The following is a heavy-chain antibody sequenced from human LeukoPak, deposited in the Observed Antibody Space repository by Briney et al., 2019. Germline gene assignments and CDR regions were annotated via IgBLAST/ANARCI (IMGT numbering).Heavy chain of an antibody. D-gene: IGHD2-2*01. CDR2: IIPIFGTA. CDR1: GGTFSSYA. CDR3: ARVVVPRQNWFDP. Sequence: SVKVSCKASGGTFSSYAISWVRQAPGQGLEWMGRIIPIFGTANYAQKFQGRVTITTDESTSTAYMELSSLRSEDTAVYYCARVVVPRQNWFDPWGQGTLVTVSS. V-gene: IGHV1-69*05. J-gene: IGHJ5*02.